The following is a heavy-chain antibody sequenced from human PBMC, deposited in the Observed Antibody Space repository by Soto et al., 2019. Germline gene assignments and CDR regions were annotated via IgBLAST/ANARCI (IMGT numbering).Heavy chain of an antibody. CDR1: GFTFSQYA. D-gene: IGHD1-1*01. V-gene: IGHV3-23*01. CDR2: ISANGGIT. CDR3: AKDKYTDSVRTVWIFEY. Sequence: EVQLLESGGGWVKPGGCLRLSCAASGFTFSQYAMWGVRLAPGKGLEWVSSISANGGITDYADSVQGRVTISRDNFQNTFSLQMDSLRGDDTALYFCAKDKYTDSVRTVWIFEYWGRGTLVTVPP. J-gene: IGHJ2*01.